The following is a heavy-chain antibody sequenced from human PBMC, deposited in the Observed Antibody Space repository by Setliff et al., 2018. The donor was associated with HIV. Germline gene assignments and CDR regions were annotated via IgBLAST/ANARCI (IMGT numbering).Heavy chain of an antibody. Sequence: NPSETLSLTCSVSGDSVSSRSYYWTWIRQPPGKGLEWIGEVNHSGTTNYNTSLKSRVTISVDTSKNQFSLKLSSVTAADTAVYHCARAGDYWGQGTLVTVSS. CDR2: VNHSGTT. CDR1: GDSVSSRSYY. D-gene: IGHD7-27*01. J-gene: IGHJ4*02. CDR3: ARAGDY. V-gene: IGHV4-39*07.